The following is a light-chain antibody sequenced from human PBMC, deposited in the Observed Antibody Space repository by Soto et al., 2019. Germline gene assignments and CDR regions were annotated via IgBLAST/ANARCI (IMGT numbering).Light chain of an antibody. CDR3: QQLGT. V-gene: IGKV3-20*01. CDR2: GAS. CDR1: QSVRSNY. Sequence: EIVLTQSPGTLSLSPGEGAALSCRASQSVRSNYLAWYQQKPGQAPRLLIYGASIRATGIPDRFSGSGSGTDFILTISRLEPEDFAVYYCQQLGTFGQGTKVEIK. J-gene: IGKJ1*01.